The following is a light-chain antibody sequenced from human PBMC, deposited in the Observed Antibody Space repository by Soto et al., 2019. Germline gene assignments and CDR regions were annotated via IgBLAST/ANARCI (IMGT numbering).Light chain of an antibody. CDR3: QQYSNWPT. V-gene: IGKV3-11*01. J-gene: IGKJ1*01. CDR2: GAS. CDR1: QSVSRS. Sequence: EIVLAQYPATLSLSPGERGTLSCRASQSVSRSLAWYQQKPGQAPRLLIYGASNRATGIPARFSGSGSGTDFALTISSLEPEDFAVYYCQQYSNWPTFGQGTKVEIK.